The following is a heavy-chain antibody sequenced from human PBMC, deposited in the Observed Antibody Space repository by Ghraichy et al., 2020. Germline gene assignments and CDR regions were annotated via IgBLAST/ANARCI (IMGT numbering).Heavy chain of an antibody. J-gene: IGHJ4*02. D-gene: IGHD2-15*01. CDR1: GGTFRRNA. Sequence: SVKVSCKASGGTFRRNAIGWVRQAPGQGLEWMGTIIPKFGTANYAQKLQDRVTITADESTGTAYMELSSLRSDDTAVYYCATQGDCSGGSCYSEVGYWGQGPLV. CDR2: IIPKFGTA. V-gene: IGHV1-69*13. CDR3: ATQGDCSGGSCYSEVGY.